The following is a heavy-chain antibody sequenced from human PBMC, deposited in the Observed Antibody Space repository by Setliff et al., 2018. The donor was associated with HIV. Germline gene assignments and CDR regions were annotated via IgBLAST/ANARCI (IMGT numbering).Heavy chain of an antibody. V-gene: IGHV7-4-1*02. CDR1: GYTFTSYA. CDR2: INTKTGNP. Sequence: ASVKVSCKASGYTFTSYAMNWVRQAPGQGLEWMGWINTKTGNPTYAQGFTGRFVFSLDTSASTAYLQISSLKAEDTAVYYCASVGPRYSSGWCPAYWGQGTLVTVSS. D-gene: IGHD6-19*01. CDR3: ASVGPRYSSGWCPAY. J-gene: IGHJ4*02.